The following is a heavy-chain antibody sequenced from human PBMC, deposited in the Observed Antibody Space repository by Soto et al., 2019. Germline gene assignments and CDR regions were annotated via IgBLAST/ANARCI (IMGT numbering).Heavy chain of an antibody. V-gene: IGHV4-59*01. J-gene: IGHJ4*02. CDR1: GGSISSYY. Sequence: SETLSLTCTVSGGSISSYYWSWIRQPPGKGLEWIGYIYYSGSTNYNPSLKSRVTISVDTSKNQFSLKLSSVTAADTAVYYCARSTLSSGYLYYFDYWGQGTLVTVSS. CDR2: IYYSGST. CDR3: ARSTLSSGYLYYFDY. D-gene: IGHD3-22*01.